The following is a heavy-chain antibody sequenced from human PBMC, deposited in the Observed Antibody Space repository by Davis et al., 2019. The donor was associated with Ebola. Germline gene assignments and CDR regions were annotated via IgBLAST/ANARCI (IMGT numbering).Heavy chain of an antibody. Sequence: AASVKVSCKASGYTFTSYGISWVRQAPGQGLEWMGWISVYNGNTNYAQKFQGRVTMTTDTSTSTAYMELRSLRSDDTAVYYCARVPSSGWYYFDYWGQGTLVTVSS. D-gene: IGHD6-19*01. CDR2: ISVYNGNT. CDR1: GYTFTSYG. J-gene: IGHJ4*02. V-gene: IGHV1-18*01. CDR3: ARVPSSGWYYFDY.